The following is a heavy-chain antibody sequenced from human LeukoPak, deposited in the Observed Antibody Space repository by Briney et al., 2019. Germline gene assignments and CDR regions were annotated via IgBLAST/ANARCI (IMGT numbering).Heavy chain of an antibody. J-gene: IGHJ4*02. CDR1: GYTFTSYG. CDR2: ISAYNGTT. Sequence: ASVKVSCKASGYTFTSYGISWVRQAPGQGLEWMGWISAYNGTTNYAQKLQGRITMTTDTSTSTAYLEMRRLSSDATAVYYCAAGPGGYDSSGYPDYWGQGTLVTVSS. V-gene: IGHV1-18*01. CDR3: AAGPGGYDSSGYPDY. D-gene: IGHD3-22*01.